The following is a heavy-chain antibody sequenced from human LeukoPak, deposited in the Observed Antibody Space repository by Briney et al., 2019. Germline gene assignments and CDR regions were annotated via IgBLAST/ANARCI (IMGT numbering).Heavy chain of an antibody. J-gene: IGHJ4*02. Sequence: GRSLRLSCAASGFTFSSYAMHWVRQAPGKGLEWVAVISYDGSNKYYADSVKGRFTISRDNSKNTLYLQMNSLRAEDTAVHYCARASYYYDSSGYYKYWGQGTLVTVSS. V-gene: IGHV3-30-3*01. CDR3: ARASYYYDSSGYYKY. CDR2: ISYDGSNK. CDR1: GFTFSSYA. D-gene: IGHD3-22*01.